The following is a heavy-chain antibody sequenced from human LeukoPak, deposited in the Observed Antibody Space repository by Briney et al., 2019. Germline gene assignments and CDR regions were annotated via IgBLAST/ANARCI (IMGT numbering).Heavy chain of an antibody. V-gene: IGHV3-30*18. CDR3: AKPPAAAGNEVYYFDY. D-gene: IGHD6-13*01. CDR1: GFTFSSYG. J-gene: IGHJ4*02. Sequence: GRSLRLSCAASGFTFSSYGMHWVRQAPGKGLEWVAVISYDGSNKYYADSVKGRFTISRDNSKNTLYLQMNSLRAEDTAVYYCAKPPAAAGNEVYYFDYWGQGTLVTVSS. CDR2: ISYDGSNK.